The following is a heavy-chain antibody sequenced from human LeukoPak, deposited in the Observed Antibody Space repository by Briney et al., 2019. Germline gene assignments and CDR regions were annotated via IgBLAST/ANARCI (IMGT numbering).Heavy chain of an antibody. CDR2: MNPNSGNT. CDR3: ARAARGIVVVPAAIRPLLYYYMDV. CDR1: GYTFTSYD. V-gene: IGHV1-8*01. D-gene: IGHD2-2*02. Sequence: ASVKVSCKASGYTFTSYDINWVRQATGQGLEWMGWMNPNSGNTGYAQKFQGRVTMTRNTSISTAYMELSSLRSEDTAVYYCARAARGIVVVPAAIRPLLYYYMDVWGKGTTVTVSS. J-gene: IGHJ6*03.